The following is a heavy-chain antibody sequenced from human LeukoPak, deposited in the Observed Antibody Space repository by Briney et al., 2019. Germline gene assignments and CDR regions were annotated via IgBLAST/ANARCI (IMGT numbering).Heavy chain of an antibody. Sequence: GRSLRLSCAASGFTFSSYAMHWVRQAPGKGLEWVAVISYDGSNKYYADTVKGRFTISRDNSKNTPYLQMNSLRAEDTAVYYCARGYYDSSGTFDYWGQGTLVTVSS. V-gene: IGHV3-30*04. CDR2: ISYDGSNK. D-gene: IGHD3-22*01. J-gene: IGHJ4*02. CDR1: GFTFSSYA. CDR3: ARGYYDSSGTFDY.